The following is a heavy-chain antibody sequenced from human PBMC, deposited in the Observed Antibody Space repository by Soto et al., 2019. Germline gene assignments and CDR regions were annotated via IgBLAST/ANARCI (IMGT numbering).Heavy chain of an antibody. D-gene: IGHD3-9*01. Sequence: ASVKVSCKASGYTFTSYYMHWVRQAPGQGLEWMGIINPSGGSTSYAQKFQGRVTMTRDTSTSTVYMELSSLRSEDTAVYCCASFKNYDILTGPIGMDVWGQGTTVTVSS. CDR3: ASFKNYDILTGPIGMDV. CDR1: GYTFTSYY. V-gene: IGHV1-46*01. J-gene: IGHJ6*02. CDR2: INPSGGST.